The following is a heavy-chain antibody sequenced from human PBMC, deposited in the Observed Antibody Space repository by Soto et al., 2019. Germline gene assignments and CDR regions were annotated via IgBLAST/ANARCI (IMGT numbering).Heavy chain of an antibody. J-gene: IGHJ3*02. D-gene: IGHD6-19*01. CDR3: AGDRIARARIAVAGGAFDI. V-gene: IGHV1-18*01. CDR2: ISAYNGNT. CDR1: GYTFTSYG. Sequence: QVQLVQSGAEVKKPGASVKVSCKASGYTFTSYGISWVRQAPGPGLGWMGWISAYNGNTNYAQKLQGRVTMTTDTSTSTAYMELRSLRSDDTAVYYCAGDRIARARIAVAGGAFDIWGQGTMVTVSS.